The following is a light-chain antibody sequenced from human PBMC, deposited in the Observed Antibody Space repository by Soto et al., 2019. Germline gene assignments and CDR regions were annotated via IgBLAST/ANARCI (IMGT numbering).Light chain of an antibody. Sequence: DIVMTQSPAALSLVAAGTATLSCRASQSVSSNLAWYQQKPGQAPRLLIYGASTRATGIPARFSGSGSGTEFTLNISILPCEDCAVYYWQQYNTWASITVRKGTRLE. CDR1: QSVSSN. CDR3: QQYNTWASIT. CDR2: GAS. V-gene: IGKV3-15*01. J-gene: IGKJ5*01.